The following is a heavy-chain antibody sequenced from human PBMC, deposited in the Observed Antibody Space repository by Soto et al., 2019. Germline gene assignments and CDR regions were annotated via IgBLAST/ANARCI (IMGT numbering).Heavy chain of an antibody. CDR1: GLMFSNHA. CDR3: AKGHLEFGEFAMDV. CDR2: ILFDGSNK. D-gene: IGHD3-10*01. J-gene: IGHJ6*02. Sequence: QVQLVESGGGVVQPGRSLRLSCAASGLMFSNHAMHWVRQAPGKGLEWVAVILFDGSNKYYADSVKGRFTISRDNSKNTLYLQMNSLRAEDTAVYYCAKGHLEFGEFAMDVWGQGTTVTVSS. V-gene: IGHV3-30*18.